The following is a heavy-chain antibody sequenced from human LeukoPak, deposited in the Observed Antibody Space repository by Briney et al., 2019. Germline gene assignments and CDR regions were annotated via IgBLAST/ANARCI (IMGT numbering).Heavy chain of an antibody. CDR3: ASQSFGRFDP. V-gene: IGHV3-53*01. CDR1: GVTVSDSY. J-gene: IGHJ5*02. CDR2: LSSGGDT. Sequence: PGGSLRLSCAVSGVTVSDSYMNWVRQAPGKGLECVSVLSSGGDTSYADSVKGRFTISRDNSKNTLYLQMDSLRAEDTAVYYCASQSFGRFDPWGQGTRVTVSS. D-gene: IGHD3-16*01.